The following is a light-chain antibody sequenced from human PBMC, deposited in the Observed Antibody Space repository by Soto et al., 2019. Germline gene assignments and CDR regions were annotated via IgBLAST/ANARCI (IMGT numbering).Light chain of an antibody. CDR3: QQRSNWPPFT. CDR1: QSVSSSS. J-gene: IGKJ3*01. Sequence: EIVLTQSAGALSLSPGERATLSCRASQSVSSSSLAWYQQKVGRAPRVLIYGASNRATGIPARFSGSGSGTDFTLTISSLEPEDFAVYYCQQRSNWPPFTFGPGTKVDIK. V-gene: IGKV3-11*01. CDR2: GAS.